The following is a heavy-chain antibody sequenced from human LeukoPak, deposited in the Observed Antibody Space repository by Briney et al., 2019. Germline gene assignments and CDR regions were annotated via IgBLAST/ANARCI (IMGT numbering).Heavy chain of an antibody. Sequence: SETLSLTCAVYGGSFSGYYWSWIRQPPGKGLEWIGEINHSGSTNYNPSLKSRVTISVDTSKNQFPLKLSSVTAADTAVYYCARSPGIAAAGPYDYWGQGTLVTVSS. CDR3: ARSPGIAAAGPYDY. CDR1: GGSFSGYY. D-gene: IGHD6-13*01. J-gene: IGHJ4*02. V-gene: IGHV4-34*01. CDR2: INHSGST.